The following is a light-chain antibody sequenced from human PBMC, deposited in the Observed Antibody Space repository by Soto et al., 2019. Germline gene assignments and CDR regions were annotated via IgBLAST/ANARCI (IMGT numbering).Light chain of an antibody. J-gene: IGKJ1*01. Sequence: DIVLTQSPGTLSLSPGERATLSCRASQSVSSSLAWYQQKTGQAPRLLLSGASSRATGIPDMFSGSGSETDFTLTISRLEPEDFALYYCQHYVSSLTFGQGTQVDIK. CDR3: QHYVSSLT. CDR2: GAS. V-gene: IGKV3-20*01. CDR1: QSVSSS.